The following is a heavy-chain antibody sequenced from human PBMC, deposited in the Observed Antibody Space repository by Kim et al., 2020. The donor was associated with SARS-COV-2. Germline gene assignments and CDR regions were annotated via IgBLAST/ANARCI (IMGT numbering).Heavy chain of an antibody. CDR3: ATGQGGYDLPDY. CDR1: GFSFTYAW. V-gene: IGHV3-15*01. CDR2: IRSKRDGGIT. J-gene: IGHJ4*02. Sequence: GGSLRLSCVGSGFSFTYAWMSWVRQAPGKGLEWLGRIRSKRDGGITDYAAPVKGRFIISRDDSENTLFLQLNRLKNEDTADYYCATGQGGYDLPDYWRQG. D-gene: IGHD5-12*01.